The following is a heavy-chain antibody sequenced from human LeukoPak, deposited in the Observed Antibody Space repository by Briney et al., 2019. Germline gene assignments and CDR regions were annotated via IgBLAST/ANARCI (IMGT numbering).Heavy chain of an antibody. J-gene: IGHJ6*02. Sequence: GRSLRLSCAASGFTCSSYGIHWVRQSPGKGLEWVAVVSYLGDDQFYAESVKGRFTISRDNSKKTVFLQMNSLRGEDTAVYYCAKDRSSGPHYYYGMDVWGRGTTVIVSS. V-gene: IGHV3-30*18. D-gene: IGHD3-22*01. CDR1: GFTCSSYG. CDR3: AKDRSSGPHYYYGMDV. CDR2: VSYLGDDQ.